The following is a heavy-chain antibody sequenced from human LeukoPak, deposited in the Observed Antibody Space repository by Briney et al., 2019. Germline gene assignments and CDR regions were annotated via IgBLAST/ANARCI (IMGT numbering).Heavy chain of an antibody. D-gene: IGHD1-26*01. CDR3: ARDPSSGSHSGDY. V-gene: IGHV3-53*01. CDR2: IYSGGST. J-gene: IGHJ4*02. Sequence: PGGSLTLTCAASGFTVSSNYMSWVRQAPGKGLEWVSVIYSGGSTYYADSVKGRFTISRDNSKNTLYLQMNSLRAEDTAVYYCARDPSSGSHSGDYWGQGTLVTVSS. CDR1: GFTVSSNY.